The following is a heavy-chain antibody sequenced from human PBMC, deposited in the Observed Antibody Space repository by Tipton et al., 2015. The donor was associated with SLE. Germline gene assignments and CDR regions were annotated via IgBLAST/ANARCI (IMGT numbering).Heavy chain of an antibody. Sequence: TLSLTCTVSGGSISSHYWSWIRQPPGKGLEWIGHIYYSGSTNYNPSLKSRVTISVDTSKNQFSLKLTSVTAADTAVYYWARVGRYDSSGYYHYYYYYGMDVWGQGTAVTVSS. CDR1: GGSISSHY. J-gene: IGHJ6*02. D-gene: IGHD3-22*01. V-gene: IGHV4-59*11. CDR3: ARVGRYDSSGYYHYYYYYGMDV. CDR2: IYYSGST.